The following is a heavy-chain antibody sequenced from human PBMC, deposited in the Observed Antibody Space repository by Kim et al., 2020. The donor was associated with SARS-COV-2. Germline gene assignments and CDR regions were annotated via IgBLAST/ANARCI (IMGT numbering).Heavy chain of an antibody. V-gene: IGHV3-15*01. CDR3: TTEDGAVYGMDV. J-gene: IGHJ6*02. D-gene: IGHD4-17*01. Sequence: DYAAPVKGRCNIPREDSKNTLYVKMNSLKTEDAAVYYCTTEDGAVYGMDVWGQGTTVTVSS.